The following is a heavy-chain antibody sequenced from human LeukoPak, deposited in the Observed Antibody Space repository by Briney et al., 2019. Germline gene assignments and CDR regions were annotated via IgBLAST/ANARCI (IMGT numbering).Heavy chain of an antibody. V-gene: IGHV6-1*01. CDR2: TYYRSKWYS. CDR3: VRGGQGDGYSADEAFDI. J-gene: IGHJ3*02. CDR1: GDSVSSNSTA. Sequence: SQTLSLTCAISGDSVSSNSTACNWIRQSPSRGLEWLGRTYYRSKWYSDYAVSVKSRMTINPDTSKNQFSPQLNSVTPEDTAVYYCVRGGQGDGYSADEAFDIWGQGTMVTVSS. D-gene: IGHD5-24*01.